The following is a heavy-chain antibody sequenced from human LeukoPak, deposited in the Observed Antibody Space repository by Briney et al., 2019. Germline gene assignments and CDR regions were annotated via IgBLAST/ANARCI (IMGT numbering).Heavy chain of an antibody. CDR3: ARQYGRPFDY. V-gene: IGHV5-51*01. J-gene: IGHJ4*02. CDR1: GYTFSSSW. CDR2: IYPGDSDT. Sequence: PGESLKISCKDSGYTFSSSWIGWVRQMPGKGLEWMGIIYPGDSDTRYSPSFQGQVTISADKSINTAYLQWSRLKATDTGIYYCARQYGRPFDYWGQGTLVTVSS. D-gene: IGHD4-17*01.